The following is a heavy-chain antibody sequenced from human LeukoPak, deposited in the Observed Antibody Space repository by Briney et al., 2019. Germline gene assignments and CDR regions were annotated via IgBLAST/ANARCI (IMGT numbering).Heavy chain of an antibody. CDR1: GFTFSSYG. J-gene: IGHJ6*02. Sequence: GGSLRLSCAASGFTFSSYGMHWVRQAPGKGLEWVAFIRYDGSNKYYADSVKGRSTISRDNSKNTLYLQMNSLRAEDTAVYYCAKVRYSSSWHYYYGMDVWGQGTTVTVSS. D-gene: IGHD6-13*01. V-gene: IGHV3-30*02. CDR2: IRYDGSNK. CDR3: AKVRYSSSWHYYYGMDV.